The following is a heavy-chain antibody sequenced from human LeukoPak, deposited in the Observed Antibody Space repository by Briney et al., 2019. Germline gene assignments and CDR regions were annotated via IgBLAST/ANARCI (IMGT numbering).Heavy chain of an antibody. CDR3: ARNSLERYFDGWDYFDY. V-gene: IGHV1-46*01. J-gene: IGHJ4*02. D-gene: IGHD3-9*01. Sequence: ASVKVSCKASGYTFTSYYMHWVRQAPGQGLEWMGIINPSGGSTSYAQKFQGRVTMTRDTSTSTVYMELSSLRSEDTAVYYCARNSLERYFDGWDYFDYWGQGTLVTVSS. CDR1: GYTFTSYY. CDR2: INPSGGST.